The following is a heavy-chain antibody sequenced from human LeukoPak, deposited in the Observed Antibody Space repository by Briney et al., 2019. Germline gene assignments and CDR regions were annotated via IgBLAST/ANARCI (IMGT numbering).Heavy chain of an antibody. D-gene: IGHD2-2*02. Sequence: GGSLRLSCAASGFTVSSNYMSWVRQAPGKGLEWVSVIYSGGSTYYADSVKGRFTISRDNSKNTLYLQMNSLRAEDTAVYYCAREPVNCSSTSCYRAGYMDVWGKGTTVTVSS. J-gene: IGHJ6*03. CDR3: AREPVNCSSTSCYRAGYMDV. CDR1: GFTVSSNY. CDR2: IYSGGST. V-gene: IGHV3-53*05.